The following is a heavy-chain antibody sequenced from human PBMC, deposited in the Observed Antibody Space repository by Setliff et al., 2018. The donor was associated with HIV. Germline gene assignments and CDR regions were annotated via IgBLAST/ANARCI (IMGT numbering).Heavy chain of an antibody. CDR2: ISAYNGHT. CDR1: GYTFTSYG. J-gene: IGHJ6*03. CDR3: ARVPVSNYYYYMDV. Sequence: ASVKVSCKASGYTFTSYGISWVRQAPGQGLEWMGWISAYNGHTNYAQKFQGRVTMTTDTSTSTAYMELRSLRSADSAVYYCARVPVSNYYYYMDVWGKGTTVTVSS. V-gene: IGHV1-18*01.